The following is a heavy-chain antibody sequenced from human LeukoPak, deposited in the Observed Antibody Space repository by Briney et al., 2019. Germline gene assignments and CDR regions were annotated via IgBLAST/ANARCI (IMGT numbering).Heavy chain of an antibody. CDR1: GGSFSGYY. Sequence: PSETLSLTCAVYGGSFSGYYWSWIRQPPGKGLEWIGEINHSGSTNYNPSLKSRVTISVDTSKNQFSLKLSSVTAADTAVYYCASLGAYYFDYWGQGTLVTVSS. V-gene: IGHV4-34*01. CDR3: ASLGAYYFDY. CDR2: INHSGST. D-gene: IGHD3-10*01. J-gene: IGHJ4*02.